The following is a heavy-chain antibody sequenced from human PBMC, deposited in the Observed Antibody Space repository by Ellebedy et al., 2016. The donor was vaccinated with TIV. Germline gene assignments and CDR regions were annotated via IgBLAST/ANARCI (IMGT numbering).Heavy chain of an antibody. J-gene: IGHJ4*02. D-gene: IGHD5-12*01. V-gene: IGHV3-9*01. Sequence: SLKISXAASGFTVSSNYMSWVRQAPGKGLEWVSGISWNSGSIGYADSVKGRFTISRDNAKNSLYLQMNSLRAEDTALYYCAKEYGGYDFAYFDYWGQGTLVTVSS. CDR1: GFTVSSNY. CDR2: ISWNSGSI. CDR3: AKEYGGYDFAYFDY.